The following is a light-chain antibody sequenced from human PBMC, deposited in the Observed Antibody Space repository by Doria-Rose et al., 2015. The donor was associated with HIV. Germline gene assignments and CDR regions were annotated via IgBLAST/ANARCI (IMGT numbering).Light chain of an antibody. Sequence: TQSPGTLSLSLGERATLSCRASQSFSSTYLAWYQQKPGQAPSLLIYDGSTRATGIPDRFSASGSGTDFTLTINRLEPEDFALYYRHQYGTSWTFGQGTKVEI. J-gene: IGKJ1*01. V-gene: IGKV3-20*01. CDR1: QSFSSTY. CDR2: DGS. CDR3: HQYGTSWT.